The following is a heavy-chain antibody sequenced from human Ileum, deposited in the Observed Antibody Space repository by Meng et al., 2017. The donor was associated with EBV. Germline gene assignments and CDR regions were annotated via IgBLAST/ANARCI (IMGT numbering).Heavy chain of an antibody. V-gene: IGHV4-34*01. CDR3: ARYGRCNGNSFYCFDP. Sequence: QVHRKQWGTGLCKPSETLSLTCAVYGGSFNDYYWTWLRQPPGKGLEWIGEIDQSGYTKFNPSLSSRATISRDTSNNQFSLRLNSVTAADTALYYCARYGRCNGNSFYCFDPWGQGTLVTVFS. CDR1: GGSFNDYY. D-gene: IGHD4-23*01. CDR2: IDQSGYT. J-gene: IGHJ5*02.